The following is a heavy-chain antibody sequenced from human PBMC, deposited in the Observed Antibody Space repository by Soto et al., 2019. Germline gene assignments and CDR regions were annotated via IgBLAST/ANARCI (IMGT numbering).Heavy chain of an antibody. D-gene: IGHD3-10*01. J-gene: IGHJ4*02. CDR3: AGDTRYYGSGSLQPDDY. V-gene: IGHV3-7*01. Sequence: GGSLRLSCAASGFTFSSYWTSWVRQAPGKGLEWVANIKQDGSEKYYVDSVKGRFTISRDNAKNSLYLQMNSLRAEDTAVYYCAGDTRYYGSGSLQPDDYWGQGTLVTVSS. CDR1: GFTFSSYW. CDR2: IKQDGSEK.